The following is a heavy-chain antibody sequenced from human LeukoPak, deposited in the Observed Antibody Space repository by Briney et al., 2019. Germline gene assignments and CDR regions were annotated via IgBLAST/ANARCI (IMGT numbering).Heavy chain of an antibody. Sequence: SVKVSCKASGGTFSSYAISWVRQAPGQGLEWMGGIIPIFGTANYAQKFQGRVTITADKSTSTAYMELSSLRSEDTAVYYCARGSSHYYDSSGYYYVYDYWGQGTLVTVSS. CDR3: ARGSSHYYDSSGYYYVYDY. CDR2: IIPIFGTA. CDR1: GGTFSSYA. J-gene: IGHJ4*02. V-gene: IGHV1-69*06. D-gene: IGHD3-22*01.